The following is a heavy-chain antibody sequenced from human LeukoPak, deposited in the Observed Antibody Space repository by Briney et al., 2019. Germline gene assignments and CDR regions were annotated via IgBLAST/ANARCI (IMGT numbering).Heavy chain of an antibody. J-gene: IGHJ4*02. CDR3: ARVGHLGY. CDR1: GFTFSSYA. V-gene: IGHV3-30*04. CDR2: ISYDGSNK. Sequence: GGSLRLSCAASGFTFSSYAMHWVRQAPGKGQEWVAVISYDGSNKYYADSVKGRFTISRDNSKNTLYLQMNSLRAEDTAVYYCARVGHLGYWGQGTLVTVSS. D-gene: IGHD3-16*01.